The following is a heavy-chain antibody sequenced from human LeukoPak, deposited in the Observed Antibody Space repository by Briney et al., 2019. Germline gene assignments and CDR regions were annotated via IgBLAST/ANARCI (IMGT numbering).Heavy chain of an antibody. V-gene: IGHV4-31*03. CDR2: IYYSGST. D-gene: IGHD3-10*01. Sequence: SETLSLTCTVSGGSISSGGYYWSWIRQHPGKGLEWIGYIYYSGSTYYNPSRKSRVTISVDTSKNQFSLKLSSVTAADTAVYYCAREYRDYGSGSPDFFDYWGQGTLVTVSS. J-gene: IGHJ4*02. CDR1: GGSISSGGYY. CDR3: AREYRDYGSGSPDFFDY.